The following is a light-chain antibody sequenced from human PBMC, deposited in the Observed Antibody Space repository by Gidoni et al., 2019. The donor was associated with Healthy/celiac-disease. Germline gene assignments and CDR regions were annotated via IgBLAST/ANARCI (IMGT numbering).Light chain of an antibody. CDR3: CSYAGSSTWV. Sequence: QSALTQPASVSGSPGQSITISCTGTSSDVGSYNLVSWYPQHPGKAPKLMIYEGSKRPSGVSNRFSGSKSCNTASLTISGLQAEDEADYYCCSYAGSSTWVFGGGTKLTVL. V-gene: IGLV2-23*01. CDR2: EGS. CDR1: SSDVGSYNL. J-gene: IGLJ3*02.